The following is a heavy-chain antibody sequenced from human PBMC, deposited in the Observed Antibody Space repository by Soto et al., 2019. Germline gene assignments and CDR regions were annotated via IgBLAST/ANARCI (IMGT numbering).Heavy chain of an antibody. CDR1: GFTFSGSA. D-gene: IGHD6-13*01. Sequence: EVQLVESGGGLVQPGGSLKLSCAASGFTFSGSAMHWVRQASGKGLEWVGRIRSKANSYATAYAASVKGRFTISRDDPKNTAYLQMNSLKTEDTAVYYCTSRAAAGGMDVWGQGTTVTVSS. CDR3: TSRAAAGGMDV. CDR2: IRSKANSYAT. V-gene: IGHV3-73*01. J-gene: IGHJ6*02.